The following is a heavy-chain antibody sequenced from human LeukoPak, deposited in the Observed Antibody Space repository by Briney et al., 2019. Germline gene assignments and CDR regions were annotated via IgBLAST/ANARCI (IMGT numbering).Heavy chain of an antibody. D-gene: IGHD3-3*01. Sequence: GPSLTLSRAAYGSTFTSSWTSSFSHAPGNGPEWDSAISSSSSSTYYSDSVKVRFTISRDNAKYSLYLQMNSLRAEDTAVYYCGRGSGGILEWLFSKWGQGTLVTVSS. CDR3: GRGSGGILEWLFSK. J-gene: IGHJ4*02. CDR1: GSTFTSSW. CDR2: ISSSSSST. V-gene: IGHV3-21*01.